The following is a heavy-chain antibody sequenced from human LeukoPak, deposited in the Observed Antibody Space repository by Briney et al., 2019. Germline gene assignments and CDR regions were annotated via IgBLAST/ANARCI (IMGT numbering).Heavy chain of an antibody. CDR3: ARGAGYYYYGMDV. CDR1: GGSFSGYY. J-gene: IGHJ6*02. V-gene: IGHV4-34*01. Sequence: SETLSLTCAVYGGSFSGYYWSWIRQSSGKGLEWIGEINPSGNTNHNAALKSRVTISVDTSKNQFSLKLSSVTAADTAVYYCARGAGYYYYGMDVWGQGTTVTVSS. CDR2: INPSGNT.